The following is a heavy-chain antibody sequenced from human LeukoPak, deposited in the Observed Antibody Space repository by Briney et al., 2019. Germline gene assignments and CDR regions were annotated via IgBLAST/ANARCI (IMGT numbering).Heavy chain of an antibody. J-gene: IGHJ6*03. D-gene: IGHD5-18*01. Sequence: RAGGSLRLSCAASGFTFSNYWLTWVRQAPGKGLEWVSSISSSSSYIYYADSVKGRFTISRDNAKKSLYLQMNSLRAEDTAVYYCARDREGHRYGYDYYMDVWGKGTTVTVSS. V-gene: IGHV3-21*01. CDR1: GFTFSNYW. CDR3: ARDREGHRYGYDYYMDV. CDR2: ISSSSSYI.